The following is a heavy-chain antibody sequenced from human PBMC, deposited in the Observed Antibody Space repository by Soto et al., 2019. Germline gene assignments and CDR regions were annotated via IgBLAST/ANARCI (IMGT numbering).Heavy chain of an antibody. Sequence: GGSLRLSCTASGFTFSSHAMTWVRQAPGKGLEWVSGLSDSGGSIYYADSVKGRFTIFRDNSMNTLYLQMNTLRAEDTAVYYFAKVSSSWYAGFFDLWGQGTLVTVSS. J-gene: IGHJ4*02. CDR2: LSDSGGSI. CDR1: GFTFSSHA. D-gene: IGHD6-13*01. CDR3: AKVSSSWYAGFFDL. V-gene: IGHV3-23*01.